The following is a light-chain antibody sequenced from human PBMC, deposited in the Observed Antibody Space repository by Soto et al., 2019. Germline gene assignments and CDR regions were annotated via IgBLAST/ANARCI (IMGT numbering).Light chain of an antibody. CDR1: SGSIASNY. CDR2: EDN. V-gene: IGLV6-57*02. Sequence: NFMLTQPHSVSESPGKTVTISCTGSSGSIASNYVQWYQQRPGSAPTTVIYEDNQRPSGVPDRFPGSIDSSSNSASLTISGLKTEDEADYYCQSYDSSNLWVFGGGTKVTVL. J-gene: IGLJ3*02. CDR3: QSYDSSNLWV.